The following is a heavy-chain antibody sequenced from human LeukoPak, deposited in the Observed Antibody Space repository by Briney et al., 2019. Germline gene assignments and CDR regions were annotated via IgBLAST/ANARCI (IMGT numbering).Heavy chain of an antibody. Sequence: GGSLRPSCAASGLTFSDFWMHWVRQPPGKGLVWVALVKGDGRTTIYADSVKGRFTISRDDAKNSLYLQMDSLRVEDTAVYYCARDDGDLWGQGTLVTVSS. CDR1: GLTFSDFW. V-gene: IGHV3-74*01. CDR2: VKGDGRTT. CDR3: ARDDGDL. J-gene: IGHJ4*02.